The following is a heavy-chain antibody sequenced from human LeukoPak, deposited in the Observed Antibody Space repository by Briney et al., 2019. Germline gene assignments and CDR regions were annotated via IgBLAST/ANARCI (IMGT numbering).Heavy chain of an antibody. V-gene: IGHV4-59*12. CDR1: GGSISSYY. CDR3: ARAGSGALRD. CDR2: IYYSGST. Sequence: SETLSLTCTVSGGSISSYYWSWIRQPPGKGLEWIGYIYYSGSTHYNPSLKSRVTISVDTSKNQFSLKLSSVTAADTAVYYCARAGSGALRDWGQGTLVTVSS. D-gene: IGHD3-10*01. J-gene: IGHJ4*02.